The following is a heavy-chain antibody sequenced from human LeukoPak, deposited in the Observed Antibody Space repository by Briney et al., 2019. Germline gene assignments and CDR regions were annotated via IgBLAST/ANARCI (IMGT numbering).Heavy chain of an antibody. J-gene: IGHJ4*02. V-gene: IGHV1-18*01. CDR2: VSAYNGNT. D-gene: IGHD6-13*01. CDR3: ARSSTRFSSNWSSGGDYFDY. Sequence: ASVKVSCKTSGYTFTNYGISWVRQAPGQGLEWMGWVSAYNGNTDYAQNLQGGVTMTTDTSTSTAYMELRSLRSDDTAVYYCARSSTRFSSNWSSGGDYFDYWGQGTLVTVSS. CDR1: GYTFTNYG.